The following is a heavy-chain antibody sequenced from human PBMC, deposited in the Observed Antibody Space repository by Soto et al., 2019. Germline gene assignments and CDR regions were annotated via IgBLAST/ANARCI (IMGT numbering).Heavy chain of an antibody. CDR2: ISYDGSNK. V-gene: IGHV3-30*18. D-gene: IGHD3-22*01. Sequence: QVQLVESGGGVVQPGRSLRLSCAASGFTFSSYGMHWVRQAPGKGLEWVAVISYDGSNKYYADSVKGRFTISRDNSKNTLYLQMNSLRAEDTAVYYCAKGFRGDSSGYYYAEYFQHWGQGTLVTVSS. CDR1: GFTFSSYG. J-gene: IGHJ1*01. CDR3: AKGFRGDSSGYYYAEYFQH.